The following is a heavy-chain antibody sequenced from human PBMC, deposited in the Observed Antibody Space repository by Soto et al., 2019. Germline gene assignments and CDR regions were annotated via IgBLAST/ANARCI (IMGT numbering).Heavy chain of an antibody. CDR1: GFTFSDYW. Sequence: EVQLVESGGGLVQPGGSLRLSCAASGFTFSDYWMSWVRQAPGKGLECVANIKTDGSEKYYVDPVQGRFTISRDNAKNSLYLQMNSLRAEDTAVYYCASSMGRGGNDYWGQGTLFAVSS. V-gene: IGHV3-7*05. J-gene: IGHJ4*02. CDR2: IKTDGSEK. CDR3: ASSMGRGGNDY. D-gene: IGHD3-10*01.